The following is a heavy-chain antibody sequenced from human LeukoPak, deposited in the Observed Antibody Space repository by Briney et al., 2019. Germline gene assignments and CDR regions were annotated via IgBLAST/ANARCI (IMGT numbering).Heavy chain of an antibody. D-gene: IGHD3-22*01. V-gene: IGHV4-59*01. J-gene: IGHJ4*02. CDR3: ARGTMMVGH. CDR1: GGSMGSYY. CDR2: INYSGTT. Sequence: SETLSLPCTRSGGSMGSYYWRWIRQHPRQGLEWIGYINYSGTTNYNPSLKSRVSISVDTSKNQFSLKLSSVTAADTAVYYCARGTMMVGHCGQGTQVTVSS.